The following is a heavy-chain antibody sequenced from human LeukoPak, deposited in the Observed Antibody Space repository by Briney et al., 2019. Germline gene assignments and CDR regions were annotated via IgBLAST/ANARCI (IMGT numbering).Heavy chain of an antibody. D-gene: IGHD3-22*01. CDR1: GFTFSSYG. V-gene: IGHV3-30*02. J-gene: IGHJ3*02. CDR2: IRYDGSNK. Sequence: GGSLRLSCAASGFTFSSYGMHWVRQAPGKGLEWVAFIRYDGSNKYYADSVKGRFTISRDSSKNTLYLQMNSLGAEDTAVYYCAGGPPRAYYYDSSGLDAFDIWGQGTMVTVSS. CDR3: AGGPPRAYYYDSSGLDAFDI.